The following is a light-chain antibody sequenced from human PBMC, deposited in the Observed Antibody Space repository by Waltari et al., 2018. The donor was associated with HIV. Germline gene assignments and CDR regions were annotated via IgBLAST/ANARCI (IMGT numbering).Light chain of an antibody. Sequence: SYELTQPPSVSVSPGQTASITSSGDKLWDKYACWYQQKPGQSPVLVIYQDSKRPSGIPERFSGSNSGNTATLTISGTQTLDEADYYCQAWDSSTVVFGGGTKLTVL. CDR2: QDS. V-gene: IGLV3-1*01. CDR1: KLWDKY. J-gene: IGLJ2*01. CDR3: QAWDSSTVV.